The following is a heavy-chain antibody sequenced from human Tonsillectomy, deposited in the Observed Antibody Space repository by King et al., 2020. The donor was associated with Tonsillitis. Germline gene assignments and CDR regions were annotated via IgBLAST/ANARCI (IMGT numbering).Heavy chain of an antibody. V-gene: IGHV3-21*01. CDR2: ISSSSSYI. J-gene: IGHJ5*02. CDR1: VFTFSSYN. CDR3: ARGGMDLLGSSPPNWFDP. D-gene: IGHD2-2*01. Sequence: DVQLVESGGGLVKPGGSLRLSCAASVFTFSSYNMNWVRQAPGKGLEWVSSISSSSSYIYYADSVKGRFTISRDNAKNSLYLQMNSLRAEDTAVYYCARGGMDLLGSSPPNWFDPWGQGTLVTVSS.